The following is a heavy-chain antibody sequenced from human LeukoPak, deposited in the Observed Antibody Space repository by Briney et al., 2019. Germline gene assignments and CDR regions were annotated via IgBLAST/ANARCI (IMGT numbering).Heavy chain of an antibody. D-gene: IGHD6-19*01. V-gene: IGHV3-33*01. Sequence: GRSLRLSCVVSGFTFSSYGMHWVRQAPGKGLEWVAVIWYDGSNKYYADSVKGRFTISRDNSKNTLYLQMNSLRAEDTAVYYCAGSIAVAGTIDYWGQGTLVTVSS. CDR1: GFTFSSYG. J-gene: IGHJ4*02. CDR3: AGSIAVAGTIDY. CDR2: IWYDGSNK.